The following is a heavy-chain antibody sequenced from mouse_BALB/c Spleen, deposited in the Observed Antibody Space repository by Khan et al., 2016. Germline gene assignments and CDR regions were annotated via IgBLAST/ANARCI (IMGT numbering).Heavy chain of an antibody. Sequence: QVQLQQPGAELVMPGASVKMSCKASGYTFTDYWMHWVKQRPGQGLAGTGASDTSDSYTSYNQKYKGKATLTVDESSSTAYIPLSSLTSEDSAVYYCARGYYGSSSAWFAYWGQGTLVTVSA. CDR2: SDTSDSYT. J-gene: IGHJ3*01. CDR3: ARGYYGSSSAWFAY. D-gene: IGHD1-1*01. V-gene: IGHV1-69*01. CDR1: GYTFTDYW.